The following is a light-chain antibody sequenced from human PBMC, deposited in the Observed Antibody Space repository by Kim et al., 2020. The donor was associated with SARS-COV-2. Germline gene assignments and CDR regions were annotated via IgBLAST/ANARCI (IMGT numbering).Light chain of an antibody. V-gene: IGKV1-39*01. Sequence: DIQLTQSPSSLSASVGDTLTITCRSGQSIRGYLNWYQHKPGKAPKLLISGASRLQSGVPSRFSGRGSGTDFTLTVRNLQPEDFATYYCQQTYDSPTFGGGTKVEI. CDR3: QQTYDSPT. J-gene: IGKJ4*01. CDR2: GAS. CDR1: QSIRGY.